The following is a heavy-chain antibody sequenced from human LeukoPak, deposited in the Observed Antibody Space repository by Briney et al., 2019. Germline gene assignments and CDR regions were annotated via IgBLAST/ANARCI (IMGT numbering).Heavy chain of an antibody. J-gene: IGHJ2*01. CDR2: IYPGDSDT. D-gene: IGHD4-23*01. CDR3: ARPAYGGDPAGYFDL. Sequence: GESLKISCKGSGYSFTSYWIGWVRQMPGKGLEWMGIIYPGDSDTRYSPSFQGQVTISADKSISTAYLQWTSLKASDTAMYYCARPAYGGDPAGYFDLWSRGTLVTLSS. V-gene: IGHV5-51*01. CDR1: GYSFTSYW.